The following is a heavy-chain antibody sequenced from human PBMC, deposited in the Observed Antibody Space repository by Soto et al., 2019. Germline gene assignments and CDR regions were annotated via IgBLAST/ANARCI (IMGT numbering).Heavy chain of an antibody. CDR1: GFTFKTYG. Sequence: QVQLVESGGGVVQPGKSPRLSCAASGFTFKTYGMHWVRQAPGKGLEWLAVIAFDGSNNYTADSVKGRFTISRDNSRNTLYLQMDSLRPQDTAMYYCATLSITSRPFDHWGQGTLVTVSS. D-gene: IGHD6-6*01. V-gene: IGHV3-30*03. CDR2: IAFDGSNN. CDR3: ATLSITSRPFDH. J-gene: IGHJ4*02.